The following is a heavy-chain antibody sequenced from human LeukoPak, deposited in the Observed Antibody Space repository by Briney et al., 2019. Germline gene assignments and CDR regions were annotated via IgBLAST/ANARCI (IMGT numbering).Heavy chain of an antibody. CDR1: GFTFSNAW. D-gene: IGHD3-10*01. CDR2: IKSKTDGGTT. Sequence: GGSLRLSCAAAGFTFSNAWMSWVRQAPGKGLEWVGRIKSKTDGGTTDYAAPVKGRFTISRDDSKNTLYLQMNSLKTEDTAVYYCTTDYLLSFGDTTQPWGQGTLVTVSS. J-gene: IGHJ5*02. V-gene: IGHV3-15*01. CDR3: TTDYLLSFGDTTQP.